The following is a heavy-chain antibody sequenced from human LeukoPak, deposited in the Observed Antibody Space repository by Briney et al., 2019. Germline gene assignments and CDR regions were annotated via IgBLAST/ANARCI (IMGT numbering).Heavy chain of an antibody. CDR3: ARQAPGDYYDSSGYYYY. V-gene: IGHV4-39*01. CDR2: IYYSGST. D-gene: IGHD3-22*01. CDR1: GGSISGSSYY. J-gene: IGHJ4*02. Sequence: SETLSLTCTVSGGSISGSSYYWGWIRQPPGKGLEWIGRIYYSGSTYYNPSLKSRVTISVDTSKNQFSLKLSSVTAADTAVYYCARQAPGDYYDSSGYYYYWGQGTLVTVSS.